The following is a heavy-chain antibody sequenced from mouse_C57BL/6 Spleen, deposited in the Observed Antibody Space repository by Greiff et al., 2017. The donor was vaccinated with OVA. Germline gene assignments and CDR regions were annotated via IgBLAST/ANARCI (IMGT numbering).Heavy chain of an antibody. CDR3: TRGEPNKFITTVVDTSAMEY. V-gene: IGHV5-9-1*02. Sequence: EVKLMESGEGLVKPGGSLKLSCAASGFTFSSYAMSWVRQTPEKRLEWVAYISSGGDYIYYADTVKGRFTISRDNARNTLYLQMSSLKSEDTAMXYTTRGEPNKFITTVVDTSAMEYWGQGTSVTVSS. CDR1: GFTFSSYA. CDR2: ISSGGDYI. J-gene: IGHJ4*01. D-gene: IGHD1-1*01.